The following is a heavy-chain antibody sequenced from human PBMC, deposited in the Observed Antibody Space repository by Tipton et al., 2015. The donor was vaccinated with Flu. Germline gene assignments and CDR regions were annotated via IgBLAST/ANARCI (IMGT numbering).Heavy chain of an antibody. Sequence: TLSLTCTVSGGSISSSSYYWGWIRQPPGKGLEWIGSIYYSGSTYYNPSLKSRVTISVDTSKNQFSLKLSSVTAADTAVYYCARSTNWGSIGWFDPWGQGTLVTVSS. J-gene: IGHJ5*02. CDR3: ARSTNWGSIGWFDP. V-gene: IGHV4-39*01. D-gene: IGHD7-27*01. CDR1: GGSISSSSYY. CDR2: IYYSGST.